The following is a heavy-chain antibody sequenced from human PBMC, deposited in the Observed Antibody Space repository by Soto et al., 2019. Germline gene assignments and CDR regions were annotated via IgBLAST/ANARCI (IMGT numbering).Heavy chain of an antibody. Sequence: QLHLVQSGAVVKKPGASVTVSCSASGYPVTAYYMHWVRQAPGRGLEWMGGINPATGAAKYTQTFKGRVTVTRDPSTSTVFMGLSGLTSEDTAVFYCARGGGVGVAGSAAFDMWGQGTLVTVSS. CDR3: ARGGGVGVAGSAAFDM. V-gene: IGHV1-2*02. CDR1: GYPVTAYY. CDR2: INPATGAA. D-gene: IGHD3-3*01. J-gene: IGHJ3*02.